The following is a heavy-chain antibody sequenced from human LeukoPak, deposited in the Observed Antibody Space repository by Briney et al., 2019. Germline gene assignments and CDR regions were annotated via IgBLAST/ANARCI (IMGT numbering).Heavy chain of an antibody. V-gene: IGHV3-48*01. Sequence: GGSLRLSCAASGFTFSSYSMNWVRQAPGKGLEWVSYISSSSSTIYYADSVKGRFTISRDNAKNSLYLQMNSLRAEDTAVYYCAMGIVGSLGIFDYWGQGTLVTVSS. CDR1: GFTFSSYS. J-gene: IGHJ4*02. CDR2: ISSSSSTI. D-gene: IGHD1-26*01. CDR3: AMGIVGSLGIFDY.